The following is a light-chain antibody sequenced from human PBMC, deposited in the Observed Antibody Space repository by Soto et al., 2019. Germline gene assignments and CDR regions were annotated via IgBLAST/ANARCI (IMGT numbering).Light chain of an antibody. J-gene: IGLJ2*01. CDR2: EVN. CDR1: RSDVGDYNY. Sequence: QSALTQPPSASGSPGQSVTISCTGTRSDVGDYNYVSWYQQHPGKAPKLIIYEVNKRPSGVPHRFSGYKSGNTASLSVFGLQADEEADYYCSTYAGSNNLEVFGGGNKITVL. V-gene: IGLV2-8*01. CDR3: STYAGSNNLEV.